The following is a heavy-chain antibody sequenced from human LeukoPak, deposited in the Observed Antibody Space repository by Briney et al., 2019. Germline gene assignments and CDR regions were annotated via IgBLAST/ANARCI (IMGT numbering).Heavy chain of an antibody. Sequence: GGSLRLSCAASGFTFTNYWMTWVRQAPGKGLEWVAHIKEDGSATNYVDSVKGRYTISRDNAKSSLYLQMNSLRAEDTAVYYCARAYAMDAFDIWGQGTMVTVSS. V-gene: IGHV3-7*04. CDR1: GFTFTNYW. D-gene: IGHD4-17*01. J-gene: IGHJ3*02. CDR3: ARAYAMDAFDI. CDR2: IKEDGSAT.